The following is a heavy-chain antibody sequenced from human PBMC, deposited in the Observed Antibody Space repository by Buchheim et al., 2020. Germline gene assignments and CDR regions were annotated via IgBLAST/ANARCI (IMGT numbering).Heavy chain of an antibody. J-gene: IGHJ4*02. Sequence: EVQLVESGGDLVQPGGSLRLSCAASGSNIGDYSMNWVRQAPGKGLEWVATLNRVVNENNYIDSVKGRFTISRDNAKNSLYLQMNSLRVEDTALYYCARHFDSITSLWGQGTL. V-gene: IGHV3-7*01. CDR2: LNRVVNEN. D-gene: IGHD3-22*01. CDR1: GSNIGDYS. CDR3: ARHFDSITSL.